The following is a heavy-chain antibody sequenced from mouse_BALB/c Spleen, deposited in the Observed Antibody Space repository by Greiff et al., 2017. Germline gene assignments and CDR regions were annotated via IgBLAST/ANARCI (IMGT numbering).Heavy chain of an antibody. D-gene: IGHD2-2*01. V-gene: IGHV1-31*01. CDR1: GYSFTGYY. CDR2: INPYNGAT. Sequence: EVQLQQSGPELVKPGASVKISCKASGYSFTGYYMHWVKQSHVKSLEWIGRINPYNGATSYNQNFKDKASLTVDKSSSTAYMELHSLTSEDSAVYYCARYGYDEGFAYWGQGTLVTVSA. J-gene: IGHJ3*01. CDR3: ARYGYDEGFAY.